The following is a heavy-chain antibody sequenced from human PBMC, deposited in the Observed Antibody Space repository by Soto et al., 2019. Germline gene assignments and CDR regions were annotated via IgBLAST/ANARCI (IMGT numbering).Heavy chain of an antibody. CDR1: GGSISSYY. CDR3: ARSPYDSSGYYSY. Sequence: PSETLSLTCTVSGGSISSYYWIWIRQPPGKGLEWIGYIYYSGSTNYNPSLKSRVTISVDTSKNQFSLKLSSVTAADTAVYYCARSPYDSSGYYSYWGQGTLVTVSS. V-gene: IGHV4-59*01. J-gene: IGHJ4*02. CDR2: IYYSGST. D-gene: IGHD3-22*01.